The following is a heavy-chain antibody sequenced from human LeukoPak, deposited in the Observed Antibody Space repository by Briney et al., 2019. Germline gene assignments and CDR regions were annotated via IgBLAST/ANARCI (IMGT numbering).Heavy chain of an antibody. D-gene: IGHD3-10*01. CDR2: IYYSGIT. V-gene: IGHV4-39*01. CDR1: GGSISSSSYY. CDR3: ARSVRGVIQYYFDY. Sequence: SETLSLXCTVSGGSISSSSYYWGWIRQPPGKGLEWIGSIYYSGITYYNPSLKSRVTISVDTSKNQFSLKLSSVTAADTAVYYCARSVRGVIQYYFDYWGQGTLVTVSS. J-gene: IGHJ4*02.